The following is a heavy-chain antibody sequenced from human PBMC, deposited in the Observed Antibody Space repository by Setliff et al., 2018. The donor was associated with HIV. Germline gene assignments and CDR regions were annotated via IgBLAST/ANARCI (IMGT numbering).Heavy chain of an antibody. J-gene: IGHJ4*02. CDR2: IYTSGSA. D-gene: IGHD3-22*01. V-gene: IGHV4-4*09. CDR3: ARGLSFYDPGGFDY. CDR1: GGSINTYY. Sequence: SETLSLTCTVSGGSINTYYWSWIRQPPGKGLEWIGYIYTSGSANYSPSLKSRVTISVDTSKNQFSLKLSSVTAADTAVYYCARGLSFYDPGGFDYWGQGTLVTVSS.